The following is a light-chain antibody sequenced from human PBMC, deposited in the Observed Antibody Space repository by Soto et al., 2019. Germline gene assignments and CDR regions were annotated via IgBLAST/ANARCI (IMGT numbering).Light chain of an antibody. Sequence: EIVLTQSPGTLSLSPGERATLSCRASQSVSSSYLAWYRQKPGQAPRVLIYGASATAIGIPDRISGSGSGTDFTLPIRRLEPEDFAVYYCQQYGDLPTFGQGTRLEIK. V-gene: IGKV3-20*01. J-gene: IGKJ5*01. CDR2: GAS. CDR3: QQYGDLPT. CDR1: QSVSSSY.